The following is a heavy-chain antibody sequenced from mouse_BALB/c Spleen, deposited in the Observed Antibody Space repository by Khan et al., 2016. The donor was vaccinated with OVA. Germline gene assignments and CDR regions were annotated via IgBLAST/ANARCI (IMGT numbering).Heavy chain of an antibody. CDR1: GYSITSGYA. Sequence: EVQLHESGPGLVKPSQSLSLTCTVTGYSITSGYAWNWIRQFPGNKLEWMGYISYSGVTSYTPSLKSRISITRDTSKNQFFLQLNSVTTEDTATYYCGRGNYYGYYFDYWGQGTTLTVSS. V-gene: IGHV3-2*02. D-gene: IGHD1-2*01. CDR2: ISYSGVT. J-gene: IGHJ2*01. CDR3: GRGNYYGYYFDY.